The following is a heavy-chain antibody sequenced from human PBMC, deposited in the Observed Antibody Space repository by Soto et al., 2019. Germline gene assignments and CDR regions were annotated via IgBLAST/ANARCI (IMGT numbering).Heavy chain of an antibody. J-gene: IGHJ6*02. V-gene: IGHV3-30*18. D-gene: IGHD2-15*01. CDR2: ISYDGNNK. Sequence: GGSLRLSCAASGFTFSSCGMHWVRQAPGKGLEWVAVISYDGNNKYYADSVKGRFTISRDNSKNTLYLHMNSLGAEETAVYYCAKALGYCSGGSCYPPGYYYGMDVWGQGTTVTVSS. CDR3: AKALGYCSGGSCYPPGYYYGMDV. CDR1: GFTFSSCG.